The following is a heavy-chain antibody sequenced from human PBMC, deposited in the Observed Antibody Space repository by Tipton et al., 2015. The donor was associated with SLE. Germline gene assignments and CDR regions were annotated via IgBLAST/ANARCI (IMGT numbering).Heavy chain of an antibody. CDR1: GGSFSAYY. CDR3: ARGWTKGSGSFAEYFQN. V-gene: IGHV4-34*01. CDR2: INHSGST. Sequence: TLSLTCAVYGGSFSAYYWSWIRQPPGKGLEWIGEINHSGSTNYNPSLKSRVTISVDTSKNQFSLKLSSVTAADTAVYYCARGWTKGSGSFAEYFQNWGQGTLVTVSS. D-gene: IGHD1-26*01. J-gene: IGHJ1*01.